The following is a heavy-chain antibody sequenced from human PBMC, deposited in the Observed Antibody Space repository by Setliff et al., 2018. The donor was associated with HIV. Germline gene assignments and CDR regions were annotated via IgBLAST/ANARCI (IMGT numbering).Heavy chain of an antibody. CDR3: ARETIRSGHPSEAGFDF. Sequence: SETLSLTCAVYGGSFSGYNWSWIRQPPGKGLEWIGEINHSGSTNYNPSLKTRVTISVDTSKNQFSLKLSSVTAADTAVYYCARETIRSGHPSEAGFDFWGQGALVTVSS. D-gene: IGHD6-19*01. J-gene: IGHJ4*02. CDR1: GGSFSGYN. V-gene: IGHV4-34*01. CDR2: INHSGST.